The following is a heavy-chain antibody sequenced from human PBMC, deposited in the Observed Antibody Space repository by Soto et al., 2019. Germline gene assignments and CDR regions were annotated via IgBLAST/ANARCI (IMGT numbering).Heavy chain of an antibody. Sequence: QVQLQQWGAGLLKPSETLSLTCAVYGGSFSGYYWSWIRQPPGKGLEWIGEINHSGSTNYNPSLKSRVTISVDTSKNQFSLKLSSVTAADTAVYYCAREATGLYHNKNWFDPWGQGTLVTVSS. V-gene: IGHV4-34*01. CDR2: INHSGST. J-gene: IGHJ5*02. CDR3: AREATGLYHNKNWFDP. CDR1: GGSFSGYY. D-gene: IGHD2-8*01.